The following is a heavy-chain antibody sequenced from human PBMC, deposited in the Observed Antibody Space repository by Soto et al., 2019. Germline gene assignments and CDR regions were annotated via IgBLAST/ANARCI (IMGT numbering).Heavy chain of an antibody. CDR3: ARDQTKWLTDGVDI. D-gene: IGHD5-12*01. V-gene: IGHV1-18*01. CDR1: GYTFISYG. Sequence: HVQLVQSGAEVKKPGASLKVSCKASGYTFISYGVSWVRQAPGQGLEWLGWISPYNGNTNYAQKFQGRITMTTDTSTNTVYMDLRSLRTDDTAVYYCARDQTKWLTDGVDIWGQGPMVVVSS. J-gene: IGHJ3*02. CDR2: ISPYNGNT.